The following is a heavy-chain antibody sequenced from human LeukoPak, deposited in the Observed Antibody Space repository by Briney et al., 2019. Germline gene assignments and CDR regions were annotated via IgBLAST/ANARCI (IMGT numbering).Heavy chain of an antibody. CDR1: GGSFSGYY. J-gene: IGHJ4*02. CDR2: INHDGST. D-gene: IGHD6-19*01. CDR3: ARGRPSAWYSNYYFDS. V-gene: IGHV4-34*01. Sequence: SETLSLTCAVYGGSFSGYYWTWVRQPPGKGLEWIGEINHDGSTNYNPSLKSRVTISVDTSKNQFSLKLSSVTAADTAIYYCARGRPSAWYSNYYFDSWGQGTLVTVSS.